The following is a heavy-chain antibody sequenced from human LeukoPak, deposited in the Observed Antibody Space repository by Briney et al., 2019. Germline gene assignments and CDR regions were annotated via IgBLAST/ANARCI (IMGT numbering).Heavy chain of an antibody. Sequence: SETLSLTCTVSGGSISSGGYYWSWIRQPAGKGLEWIGRIYTSGSTNYNPPLKSRVTISVDTSKNQFSLKLSSVTAADTAVYYCARGSSTSPTYFDYWGQGTLVTVSS. D-gene: IGHD2-2*01. V-gene: IGHV4-61*02. CDR2: IYTSGST. CDR1: GGSISSGGYY. CDR3: ARGSSTSPTYFDY. J-gene: IGHJ4*02.